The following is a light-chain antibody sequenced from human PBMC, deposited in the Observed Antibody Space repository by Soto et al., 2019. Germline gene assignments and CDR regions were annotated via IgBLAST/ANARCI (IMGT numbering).Light chain of an antibody. CDR1: QFVASNS. CDR3: QQYGSSPRT. V-gene: IGKV3-20*01. J-gene: IGKJ2*01. Sequence: ESVLTPSPVTLSLSPGERATLSCRASQFVASNSLAWYQQKPGQAPRVVIFDTSNRATGIPDRFSGSGSGTDFTLTIRRLELEDCAVYFCQQYGSSPRTVGEGTKLEIK. CDR2: DTS.